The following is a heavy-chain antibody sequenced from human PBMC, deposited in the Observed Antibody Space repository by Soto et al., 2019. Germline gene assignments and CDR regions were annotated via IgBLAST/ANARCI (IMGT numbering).Heavy chain of an antibody. CDR2: VNHNGRN. CDR1: GGSFSGYF. CDR3: ARDYPGDYYDSSGYFRSTHNYGLDV. D-gene: IGHD3-22*01. Sequence: SLTCAVYGGSFSGYFWNWIRQTPGKGLEWIGKVNHNGRNNYNPSLKSRVTISLDMSKNQFSLKLSSVTAADTAVYYCARDYPGDYYDSSGYFRSTHNYGLDVWGQGTTVTVSS. V-gene: IGHV4-34*01. J-gene: IGHJ6*02.